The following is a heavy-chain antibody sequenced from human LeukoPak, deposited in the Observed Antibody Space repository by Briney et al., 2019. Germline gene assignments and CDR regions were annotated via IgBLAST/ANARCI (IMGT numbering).Heavy chain of an antibody. Sequence: GSLRLSCTTSGFTFGDYAMSWVRQAPGKGLEWVGFIRSKPYGGTTEYAASVKGRFTLSRDDTKSIAYLQMNSLKTEDTAVYYCTRDIDGDYADYWGQGTLVTVSS. CDR1: GFTFGDYA. CDR2: IRSKPYGGTT. J-gene: IGHJ4*02. V-gene: IGHV3-49*04. CDR3: TRDIDGDYADY. D-gene: IGHD4-17*01.